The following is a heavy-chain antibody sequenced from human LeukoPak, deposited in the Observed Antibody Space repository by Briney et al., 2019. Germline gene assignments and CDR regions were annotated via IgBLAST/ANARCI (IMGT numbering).Heavy chain of an antibody. CDR2: ISGSGGTT. J-gene: IGHJ1*01. Sequence: PGGSLRLSCAASGFTFSSYAMSWVRQVPGKGLEWVSGISGSGGTTFYADSVKGRFTISRDNSKNTLFLQMSSLRAEDTAVYYCAKDPVLRGVTQYFQQWGQGTLVTVSS. D-gene: IGHD3-10*01. CDR3: AKDPVLRGVTQYFQQ. V-gene: IGHV3-23*01. CDR1: GFTFSSYA.